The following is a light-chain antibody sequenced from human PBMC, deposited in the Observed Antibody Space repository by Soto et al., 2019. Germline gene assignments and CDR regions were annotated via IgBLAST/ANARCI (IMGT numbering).Light chain of an antibody. Sequence: DIQMTQSPSTLSGSVGDRVTITCRASQTISSWLAWYQQKPGKAPKLLIYKASTLKSGVPSRFSCSGSGTESTLTISSRQPDEFATYYCQHYNSYSEAFSQGTKV. V-gene: IGKV1-5*03. CDR3: QHYNSYSEA. CDR2: KAS. J-gene: IGKJ1*01. CDR1: QTISSW.